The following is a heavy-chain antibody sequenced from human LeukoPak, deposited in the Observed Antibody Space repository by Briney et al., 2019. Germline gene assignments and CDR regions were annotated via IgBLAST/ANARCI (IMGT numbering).Heavy chain of an antibody. CDR2: INPNSGGT. J-gene: IGHJ6*02. Sequence: ASVKVSCKASGYTFTGYYMHWVRQAPGQGLEWMGWINPNSGGTNYAQKFQGRVTMTRDTSISTAYMELSRLRSDDTAVYYCASRGGSSWYRDYYYGMDVWGQGTTVTVSS. CDR3: ASRGGSSWYRDYYYGMDV. V-gene: IGHV1-2*02. CDR1: GYTFTGYY. D-gene: IGHD6-13*01.